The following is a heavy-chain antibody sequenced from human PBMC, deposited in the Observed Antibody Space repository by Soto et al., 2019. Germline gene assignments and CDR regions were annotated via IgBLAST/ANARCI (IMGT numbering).Heavy chain of an antibody. Sequence: ASVKVSCKASGYTFTSYGISWVRQAPGQGLEWMGWISAYNGNTNYAQKLQGRVTMTTDTSTSTAYMELRSLRSDDTAVYYCARDLIAAAAGPILGRDVWGQGTTVTGSS. J-gene: IGHJ6*02. CDR2: ISAYNGNT. CDR3: ARDLIAAAAGPILGRDV. V-gene: IGHV1-18*01. D-gene: IGHD6-13*01. CDR1: GYTFTSYG.